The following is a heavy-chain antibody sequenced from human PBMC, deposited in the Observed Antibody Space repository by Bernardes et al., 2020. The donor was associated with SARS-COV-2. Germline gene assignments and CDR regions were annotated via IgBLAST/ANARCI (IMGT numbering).Heavy chain of an antibody. J-gene: IGHJ6*02. Sequence: SETLSLTCTVSGGSISSYYWSWIRQPQGKGMEWIGYIYYSGSTNYNPSLKSRVTISVDTSKNQFALKLSSVTAADTAVYYCAGDFWSGYWHYGMDVWDQGTTVTVSS. CDR1: GGSISSYY. CDR3: AGDFWSGYWHYGMDV. V-gene: IGHV4-59*01. D-gene: IGHD3-3*01. CDR2: IYYSGST.